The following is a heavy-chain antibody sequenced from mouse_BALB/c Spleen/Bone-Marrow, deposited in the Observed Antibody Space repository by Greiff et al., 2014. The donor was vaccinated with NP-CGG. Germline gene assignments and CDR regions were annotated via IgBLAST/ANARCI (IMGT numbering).Heavy chain of an antibody. CDR3: TRLLYYYGSREGDYAMDY. CDR2: IYPGNSDT. CDR1: GYSFTSYW. J-gene: IGHJ4*01. Sequence: EVQVVESGTVLARPGASVKMSCKASGYSFTSYWMHWVKQRPGQGLEWIGAIYPGNSDTSYNQKFKGKAKLTAVTSASTAYMELSSLTNEDSAVYYCTRLLYYYGSREGDYAMDYWGQGTSVTVSS. D-gene: IGHD1-1*01. V-gene: IGHV1-5*01.